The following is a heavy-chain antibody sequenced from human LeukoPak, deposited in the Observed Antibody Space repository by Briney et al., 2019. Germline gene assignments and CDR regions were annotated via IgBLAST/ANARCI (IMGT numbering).Heavy chain of an antibody. CDR1: GGSISSSNW. Sequence: SETLSLTCAVSGGSISSSNWWSWVRQPPGKGLEWIGEINHSGSTNYNPSLKSRVTISVDTSKNQFSLKLSSVTAADTAVYYCARTLWFGELVVDYWGQGTLVTVSS. V-gene: IGHV4-4*02. J-gene: IGHJ4*02. D-gene: IGHD3-10*01. CDR2: INHSGST. CDR3: ARTLWFGELVVDY.